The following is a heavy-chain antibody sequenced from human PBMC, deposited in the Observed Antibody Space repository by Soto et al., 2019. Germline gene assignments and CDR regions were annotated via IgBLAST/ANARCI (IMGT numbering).Heavy chain of an antibody. D-gene: IGHD2-8*01. CDR1: GGSISSGGYY. CDR2: IYYSGST. Sequence: QVQLQESGPGLVKPSQTLSLTCTVSGGSISSGGYYWSWIRQHPGKGLEWIGYIYYSGSTYYNPSLNSRVTISVDTSKHQFALKLTSVTAADTAVYYCARESGDVLMFRWYFDLWGRGPLVAVSS. CDR3: ARESGDVLMFRWYFDL. V-gene: IGHV4-31*03. J-gene: IGHJ2*01.